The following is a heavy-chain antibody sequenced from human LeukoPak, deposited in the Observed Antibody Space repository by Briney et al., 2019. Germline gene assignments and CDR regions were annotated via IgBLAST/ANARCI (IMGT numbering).Heavy chain of an antibody. CDR1: GFTFSSYG. V-gene: IGHV3-21*01. CDR2: ISSSSSYI. J-gene: IGHJ4*02. Sequence: PGGSLRLSCAASGFTFSSYGMHWVRQAPGKGLEWVSSISSSSSYIYYADSVKGRFTISRDNAKNSLYLQMNSLRAEDTAVYYCARGAVGATRMDFDYWGQGTLVTVSS. CDR3: ARGAVGATRMDFDY. D-gene: IGHD1-26*01.